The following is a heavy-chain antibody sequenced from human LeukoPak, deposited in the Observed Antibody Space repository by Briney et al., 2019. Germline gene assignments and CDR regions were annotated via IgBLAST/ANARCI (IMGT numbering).Heavy chain of an antibody. CDR1: GFTFSSYW. CDR2: IKQDGSEK. V-gene: IGHV3-7*01. D-gene: IGHD3-22*01. J-gene: IGHJ4*02. CDR3: ARSVGTWFGLYYDSSGYYFDY. Sequence: GGSLRPSCAASGFTFSSYWMSWVRQAPGKGLEWVANIKQDGSEKYYVDSVKGRFTISRDNAKNSLYLQMNSLRAEDTAVYYCARSVGTWFGLYYDSSGYYFDYWGQGTLVTVSS.